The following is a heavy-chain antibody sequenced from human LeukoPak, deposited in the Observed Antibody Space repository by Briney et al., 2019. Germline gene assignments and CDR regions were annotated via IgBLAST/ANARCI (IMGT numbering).Heavy chain of an antibody. CDR2: ISHDGSTK. CDR1: EFTFTSYA. J-gene: IGHJ4*02. D-gene: IGHD3-10*01. Sequence: PGGSLRLSCAASEFTFTSYAMHWVRQAPGKGLEWVAFISHDGSTKYYADSVKGRFTISRDNSKNTLYLQMNSLRAEDTAVYYCAKESGGYFDYWGQGTLVTVSS. CDR3: AKESGGYFDY. V-gene: IGHV3-30*04.